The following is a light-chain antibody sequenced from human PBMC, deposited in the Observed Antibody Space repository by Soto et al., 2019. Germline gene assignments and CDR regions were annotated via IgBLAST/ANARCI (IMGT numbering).Light chain of an antibody. CDR3: CSYAGSYSLYV. V-gene: IGLV2-11*01. CDR2: DVS. Sequence: QSALTQPRSVSGSPGQSVTISCTGTSSDGGDYNYVSWYQQHPGKAPKLMIYDVSKRPSGVPDRFSGSKSGNTASLTISGLQAEDEADYYCCSYAGSYSLYVFGTGTKLTVL. J-gene: IGLJ1*01. CDR1: SSDGGDYNY.